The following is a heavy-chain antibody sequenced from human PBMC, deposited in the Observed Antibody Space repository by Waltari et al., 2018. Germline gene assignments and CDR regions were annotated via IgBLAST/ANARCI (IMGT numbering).Heavy chain of an antibody. CDR3: ARDLYLDGFQAYWVGAQGY. D-gene: IGHD2-8*02. J-gene: IGHJ4*02. V-gene: IGHV3-48*04. Sequence: EVQLVESGGGLVQPGGSLRLSCAASGFTFSSYSMNWVRQAPGRGLAWVSYISSSSSTIYYADSVKGRFTISRDNAKNSLYLQMNSLRAEDTAVYYCARDLYLDGFQAYWVGAQGYWGQGTLVTVSS. CDR1: GFTFSSYS. CDR2: ISSSSSTI.